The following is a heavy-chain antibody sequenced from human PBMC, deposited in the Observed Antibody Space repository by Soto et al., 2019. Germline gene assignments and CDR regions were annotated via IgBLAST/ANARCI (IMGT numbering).Heavy chain of an antibody. V-gene: IGHV3-7*01. J-gene: IGHJ3*02. CDR2: IKEDGREI. Sequence: EVQVVESGGGLVQPGGSLRLSCAASGFTFRNYWMSWVRQAPGQGLEWVANIKEDGREIYYVDSVKGRFTISRDNARDSLYLQMNSLRAEDTAVFYCARAVGWRDAFDIWGQGTMVTVSS. D-gene: IGHD1-26*01. CDR3: ARAVGWRDAFDI. CDR1: GFTFRNYW.